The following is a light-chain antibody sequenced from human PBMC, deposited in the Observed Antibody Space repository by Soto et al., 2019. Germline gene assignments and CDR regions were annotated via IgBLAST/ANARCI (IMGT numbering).Light chain of an antibody. CDR1: QSFRGL. CDR2: DAY. Sequence: EVVLTQSPVTLSLSPGERATLSCRASQSFRGLLAWYQQKPGQAPRLLIYDAYNRATGIPPRFSGSGSGTDFTLTISSLEPEDFAVYYCQQRSNWSITFGQGTRLEIK. J-gene: IGKJ5*01. CDR3: QQRSNWSIT. V-gene: IGKV3-11*01.